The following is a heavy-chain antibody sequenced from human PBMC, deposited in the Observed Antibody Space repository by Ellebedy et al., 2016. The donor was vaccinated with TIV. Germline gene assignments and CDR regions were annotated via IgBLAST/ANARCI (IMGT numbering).Heavy chain of an antibody. V-gene: IGHV1-69*04. J-gene: IGHJ4*02. CDR2: IIPILGIA. CDR3: ARDRDSSGYLDGDY. Sequence: AASVKVSCKASGGTFSSYAISWVRQAPGQGLEWMGRIIPILGIANYAQKFQGRVTITADKSTSTAYMELSSLRSEDTAVYYCARDRDSSGYLDGDYWGQGTLVTVSS. D-gene: IGHD3-22*01. CDR1: GGTFSSYA.